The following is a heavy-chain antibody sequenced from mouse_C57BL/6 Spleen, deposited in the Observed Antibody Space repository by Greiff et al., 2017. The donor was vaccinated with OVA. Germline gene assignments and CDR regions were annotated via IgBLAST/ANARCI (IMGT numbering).Heavy chain of an antibody. J-gene: IGHJ4*01. CDR3: ARSGQSYAMDY. Sequence: QVQLKQPGAELVRPGSSVKLSCKASGYTFTSYWMHWVKQRPIQGLEWIGNIDPSDSETHYNQKFKDKATLTVDKSSSTAYMQLSSLTSEDSAVYYCARSGQSYAMDYWGQGTSVTVSS. CDR1: GYTFTSYW. V-gene: IGHV1-52*01. CDR2: IDPSDSET.